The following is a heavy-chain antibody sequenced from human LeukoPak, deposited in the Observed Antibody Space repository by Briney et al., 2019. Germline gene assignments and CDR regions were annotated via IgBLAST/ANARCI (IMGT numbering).Heavy chain of an antibody. CDR2: INSDGSRT. CDR1: GFTFSAYW. Sequence: PGGSLRLSCAASGFTFSAYWMHWVRQAPGKGLVWVSRINSDGSRTTYADSVKGRFTISRDNAKNTLFLQMNSLRAEDTALYFCARKAQYNGHYPLDYWGQGTLVTVSS. V-gene: IGHV3-74*01. J-gene: IGHJ4*02. D-gene: IGHD1-7*01. CDR3: ARKAQYNGHYPLDY.